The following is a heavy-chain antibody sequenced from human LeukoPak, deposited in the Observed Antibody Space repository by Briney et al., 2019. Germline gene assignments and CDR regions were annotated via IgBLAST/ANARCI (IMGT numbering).Heavy chain of an antibody. V-gene: IGHV3-23*01. D-gene: IGHD3-22*01. CDR1: GFTFSSYA. CDR2: ISGSGGST. Sequence: GGSLRLSCAASGFTFSSYAMSWVRQAPGNGLEWVSAISGSGGSTYYADSVKGRFTISRDNSKNTLYLQMNSLRAEDTAVYYCAKEEGSHYYDSSGYYSFDYWGQGTLVTVSS. CDR3: AKEEGSHYYDSSGYYSFDY. J-gene: IGHJ4*02.